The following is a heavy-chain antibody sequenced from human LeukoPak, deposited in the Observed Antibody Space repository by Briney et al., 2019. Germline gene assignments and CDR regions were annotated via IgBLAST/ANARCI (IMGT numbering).Heavy chain of an antibody. CDR1: GYSISSGYY. Sequence: PSETLSLTCTVSGYSISSGYYWGWIRQPPGKGLEWIGSIYHSGSTYYNPSLKSRVTISLDTSRNQFSLKLNSVTAADTAVYYCAREYPLDYYDSSGYYDYWGQGTLVTVSS. CDR3: AREYPLDYYDSSGYYDY. D-gene: IGHD3-22*01. J-gene: IGHJ4*02. CDR2: IYHSGST. V-gene: IGHV4-38-2*02.